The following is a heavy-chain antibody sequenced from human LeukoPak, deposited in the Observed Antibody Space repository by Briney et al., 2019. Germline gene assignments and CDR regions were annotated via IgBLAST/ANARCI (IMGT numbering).Heavy chain of an antibody. J-gene: IGHJ4*02. V-gene: IGHV3-21*05. CDR2: ISSSSSYI. Sequence: GGSLRLSCAASGFTFSSYEMNWVRQAPGKGLEWVSYISSSSSYIYYADSVKGRFTISRDNAKNSLYLQMNSLRAEDTAVYYCARVSGYSYGLGIQAEDYWGQGTLVTVSS. CDR3: ARVSGYSYGLGIQAEDY. D-gene: IGHD5-18*01. CDR1: GFTFSSYE.